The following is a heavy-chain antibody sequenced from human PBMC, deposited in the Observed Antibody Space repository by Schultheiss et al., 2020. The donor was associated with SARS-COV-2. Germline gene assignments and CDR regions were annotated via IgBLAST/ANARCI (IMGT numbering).Heavy chain of an antibody. CDR3: ARVSMTGGDAFDI. D-gene: IGHD1-26*01. J-gene: IGHJ3*02. CDR2: IIPIFGTA. V-gene: IGHV1-69*05. Sequence: SVKVSCKASGGTFSSYAISWVRQAPGQGLEWMGGIIPIFGTANYAQKFQGRVTMTTDTSTSTAYMELRSLRSDDTAVYYCARVSMTGGDAFDIWGQGTMVTVSS. CDR1: GGTFSSYA.